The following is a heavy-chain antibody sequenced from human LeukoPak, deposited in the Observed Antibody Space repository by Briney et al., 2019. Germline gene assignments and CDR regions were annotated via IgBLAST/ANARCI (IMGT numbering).Heavy chain of an antibody. CDR3: AREGSSGWTSGYYFDY. D-gene: IGHD6-19*01. Sequence: SQTLSLTCAISGDSVSSNSAAWNWIRQSPSRGLEWLGRTYYRSKWYNDYAVSVKGRITINPDTSKNQFSLQLNSVTPEDTAVYYCAREGSSGWTSGYYFDYWGQGTLVTVSS. V-gene: IGHV6-1*01. CDR1: GDSVSSNSAA. CDR2: TYYRSKWYN. J-gene: IGHJ4*02.